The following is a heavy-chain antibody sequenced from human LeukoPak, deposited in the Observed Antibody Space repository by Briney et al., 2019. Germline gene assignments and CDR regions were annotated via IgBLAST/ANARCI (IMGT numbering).Heavy chain of an antibody. Sequence: SVKDSCKASGGTFSSYDIRWVRPAPGQGLEWMGGIIPIFGTANYAQKFQGRVTITADESTSTAYMELSSLRSEDTAVYYCARGTTVTTKFDYWGQGTLVTVSS. V-gene: IGHV1-69*13. J-gene: IGHJ4*02. CDR1: GGTFSSYD. D-gene: IGHD4-17*01. CDR3: ARGTTVTTKFDY. CDR2: IIPIFGTA.